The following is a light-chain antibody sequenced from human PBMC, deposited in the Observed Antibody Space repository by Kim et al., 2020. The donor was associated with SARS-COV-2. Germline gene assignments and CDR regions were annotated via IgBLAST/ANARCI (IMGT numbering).Light chain of an antibody. CDR1: QTVTNNY. V-gene: IGKV3D-20*02. CDR2: DAS. Sequence: SPGDRATLSCRASQTVTNNYLVWYQKKPGQAPRLLIDDASRRATGIPDRFSGSGSGTDFTLTISRLEPEDFAVYYCHQCSRSPLTFGGGTRVDIK. CDR3: HQCSRSPLT. J-gene: IGKJ4*01.